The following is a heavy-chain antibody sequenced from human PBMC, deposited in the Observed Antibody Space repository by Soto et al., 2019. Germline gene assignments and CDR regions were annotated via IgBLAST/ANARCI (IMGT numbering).Heavy chain of an antibody. J-gene: IGHJ4*02. Sequence: QITLKESGPTLVKPTQTLTLSCTVSGFSLTADGGAVGWIRQPPGKALEWLALIYWDDDRRYSPSLAARLTLKKDNSRNQVVLTMPNMDPVDSGPYFCAKQKQTGYRLFDYWGRGTLVTVAS. D-gene: IGHD5-12*01. V-gene: IGHV2-5*02. CDR2: IYWDDDR. CDR3: AKQKQTGYRLFDY. CDR1: GFSLTADGGA.